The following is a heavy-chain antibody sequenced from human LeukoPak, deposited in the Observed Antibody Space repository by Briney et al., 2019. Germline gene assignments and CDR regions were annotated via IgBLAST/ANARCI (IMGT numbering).Heavy chain of an antibody. CDR1: GFTVSSNY. D-gene: IGHD3-22*01. CDR3: ARDLDSSGYSPY. V-gene: IGHV3-21*01. CDR2: ISSSSSYI. Sequence: GGSLRLSCAASGFTVSSNYMSWVRQAPGKGLEWVSSISSSSSYIYYADSVKGRFTISRDNAKNSLYLQMNSLRAEDTAVYYCARDLDSSGYSPYWGQGTLVTVSS. J-gene: IGHJ4*02.